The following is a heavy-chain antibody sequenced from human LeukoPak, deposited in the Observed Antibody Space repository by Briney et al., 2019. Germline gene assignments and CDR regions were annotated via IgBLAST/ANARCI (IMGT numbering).Heavy chain of an antibody. CDR1: GYTFTGYY. Sequence: GASVKVSCKASGYTFTGYYMHWVRRAPGQGHEWMGRINPNSGGTNYAQKFQGRVTMTRDTSISTAYMELSRLRSDDTAVYYCARGSFYGFNWFDPWGQGTLVTVSS. CDR3: ARGSFYGFNWFDP. V-gene: IGHV1-2*06. J-gene: IGHJ5*02. D-gene: IGHD3-10*01. CDR2: INPNSGGT.